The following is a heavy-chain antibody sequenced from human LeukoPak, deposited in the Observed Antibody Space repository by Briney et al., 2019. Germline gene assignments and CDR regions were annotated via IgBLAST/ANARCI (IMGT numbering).Heavy chain of an antibody. CDR1: GYTFTGYY. Sequence: ASVKVSCKASGYTFTGYYMHWVRQAPGQGLEWKGWINPNSGGTNYAQKFRGRVTMTRDTSISTAYMELSRLRSDDTAVYYCARSSSGWYFLFDYWGQGTLVTVSS. CDR3: ARSSSGWYFLFDY. J-gene: IGHJ4*02. CDR2: INPNSGGT. D-gene: IGHD6-19*01. V-gene: IGHV1-2*02.